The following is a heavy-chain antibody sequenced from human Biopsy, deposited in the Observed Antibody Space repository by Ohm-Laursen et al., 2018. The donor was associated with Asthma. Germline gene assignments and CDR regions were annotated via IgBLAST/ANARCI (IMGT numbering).Heavy chain of an antibody. CDR2: ISPVFGST. CDR1: GDSFSNYA. Sequence: SSVKVSCKASGDSFSNYAISWVRQAPGLGLEWMGGISPVFGSTNIAQKFQGRVTISADIFTKTAYLEVSSLRSDDTAVYYCASPSSSREILYYYYNMDIWGQGTTVTVSS. J-gene: IGHJ6*02. CDR3: ASPSSSREILYYYYNMDI. V-gene: IGHV1-69*06. D-gene: IGHD6-13*01.